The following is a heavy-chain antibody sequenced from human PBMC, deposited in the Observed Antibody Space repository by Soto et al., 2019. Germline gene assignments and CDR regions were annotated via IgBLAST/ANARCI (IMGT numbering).Heavy chain of an antibody. V-gene: IGHV4-39*01. J-gene: IGHJ5*02. CDR3: ATLNTIFGVVINSWFDP. D-gene: IGHD3-3*01. Sequence: PSETLSLTCTVSGGSISSRSYYWGWIRQPQGKGLEWIGSIYYSGSTYYNPSLKSRVTISVDTSKNQFSLKLSSVTAADTAVYNCATLNTIFGVVINSWFDPWGQGTLVTVSS. CDR1: GGSISSRSYY. CDR2: IYYSGST.